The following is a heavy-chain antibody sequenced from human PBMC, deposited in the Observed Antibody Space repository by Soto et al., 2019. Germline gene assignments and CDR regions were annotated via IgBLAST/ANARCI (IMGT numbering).Heavy chain of an antibody. CDR1: GGVFRNYA. CDR3: ARDRWGSYSFDS. V-gene: IGHV1-69*01. D-gene: IGHD1-26*01. CDR2: IIPVFGTA. Sequence: QVQLVQSGAEVKKPGSSVKVSCKASGGVFRNYAINWVRQAPGQGLERMGGIIPVFGTADYPQKFQGRVTITADESTTTAYMELTSLKTEDTAVYFCARDRWGSYSFDSWGQGTLVTVAS. J-gene: IGHJ5*01.